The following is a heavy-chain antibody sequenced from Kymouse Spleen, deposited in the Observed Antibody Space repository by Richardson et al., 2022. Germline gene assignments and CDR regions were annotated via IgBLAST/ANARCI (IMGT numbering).Heavy chain of an antibody. J-gene: IGHJ5*02. CDR1: GFTFSSYS. Sequence: EVQLVESGGGLVQPGGSLRLSCAASGFTFSSYSMNWVRQAPGKGLEWVSYISSSSSTIYYADSVKGRFTISRDNAKNSLYLQMNSLRDEDTAVYYCARAQLELRFNWFDPWGQGTLVTVSS. CDR2: ISSSSSTI. D-gene: IGHD1-7*01. V-gene: IGHV3-48*02. CDR3: ARAQLELRFNWFDP.